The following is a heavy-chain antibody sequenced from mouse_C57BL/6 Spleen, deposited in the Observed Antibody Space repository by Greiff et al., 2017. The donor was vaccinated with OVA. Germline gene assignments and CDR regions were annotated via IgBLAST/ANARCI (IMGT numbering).Heavy chain of an antibody. CDR2: ISSGGSYT. CDR3: ARREVITTVVAYYFDY. J-gene: IGHJ2*01. Sequence: EVKLMESGGDLVKPGGSLKLSCAASGFTFSSYGMSWVRQTPDKRLEWVATISSGGSYTYYPDSVKGRFTISRDNAKNTLYLQMSSLKSEDTAMYYCARREVITTVVAYYFDYWGQGTTLTVSS. D-gene: IGHD1-1*01. V-gene: IGHV5-6*02. CDR1: GFTFSSYG.